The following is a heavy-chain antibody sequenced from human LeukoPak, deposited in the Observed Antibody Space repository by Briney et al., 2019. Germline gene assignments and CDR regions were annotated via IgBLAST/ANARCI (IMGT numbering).Heavy chain of an antibody. J-gene: IGHJ4*02. D-gene: IGHD3-22*01. CDR1: GYTFTRYY. CDR3: ARGDGYNRRYYFDY. V-gene: IGHV1-2*02. CDR2: INPSSGGT. Sequence: ASVKVSCKASGYTFTRYYIHWVRQAPGQGLEWMGWINPSSGGTNYAQKFQGRVTITRDTSISTAYMELNRLISDDTAVYYCARGDGYNRRYYFDYWGEGALVTVSS.